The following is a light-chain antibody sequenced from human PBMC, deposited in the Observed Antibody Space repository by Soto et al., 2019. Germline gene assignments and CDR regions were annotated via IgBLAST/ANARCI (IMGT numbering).Light chain of an antibody. CDR2: GAS. J-gene: IGKJ1*01. CDR1: KSVSSN. Sequence: EIVMTQSPATLSVSPGERATLSCRASKSVSSNFAWYQQKPVQAPRLLIYGASPRDTGIPARFSGSGSGTEFTLTLSSLQSEDFAGYYCQQYNNWPWTFGQGTNVQIK. V-gene: IGKV3-15*01. CDR3: QQYNNWPWT.